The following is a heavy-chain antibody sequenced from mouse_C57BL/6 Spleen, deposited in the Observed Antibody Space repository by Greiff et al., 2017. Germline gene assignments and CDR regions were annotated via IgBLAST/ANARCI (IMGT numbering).Heavy chain of an antibody. CDR1: GYTFTSYW. J-gene: IGHJ2*01. V-gene: IGHV1-55*01. Sequence: QVQLQQPGAELVKPGASVKMSCKASGYTFTSYWITWVKQRPGQGLEWIGDIYPGSGSTNYNEKFKSKATLTVDKSSSTAYMQLSSLTSEDSAVYCCARRDEDFDYWGQGTTLTVSS. CDR2: IYPGSGST. CDR3: ARRDEDFDY.